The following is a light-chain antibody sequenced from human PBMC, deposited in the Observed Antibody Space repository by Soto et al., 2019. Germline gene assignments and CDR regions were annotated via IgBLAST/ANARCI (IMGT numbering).Light chain of an antibody. CDR1: SSDVGGYNF. CDR2: DVS. CDR3: SSYTSNCTLMDV. Sequence: QSALTQPASVSGSPGQSITISCTGASSDVGGYNFVSWYQQHPGKAPKLMIYDVSRRPSGVSNRFSGSKSGNTASLSISGLQAEDEADYYCSSYTSNCTLMDVFGGGTKLTVL. V-gene: IGLV2-14*01. J-gene: IGLJ1*01.